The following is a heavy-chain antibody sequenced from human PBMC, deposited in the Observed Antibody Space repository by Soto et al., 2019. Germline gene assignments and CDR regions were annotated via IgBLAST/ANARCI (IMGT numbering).Heavy chain of an antibody. D-gene: IGHD2-15*01. CDR2: IKQDGSEK. CDR1: RFTFSNYW. V-gene: IGHV3-7*01. CDR3: ASEPNSIDY. Sequence: EVQLVESGGGLVQPGGSLRLSCAASRFTFSNYWMSWVRQAPGKGLEWVANIKQDGSEKYYVDSVKGRFTISRDNAKNSLYLQMNSLRAEDTAVYYCASEPNSIDYWGPGTLVTVSS. J-gene: IGHJ4*02.